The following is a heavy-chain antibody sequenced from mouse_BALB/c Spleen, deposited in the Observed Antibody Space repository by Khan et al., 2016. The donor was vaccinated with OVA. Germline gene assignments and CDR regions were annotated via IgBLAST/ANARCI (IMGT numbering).Heavy chain of an antibody. V-gene: IGHV5-4*02. D-gene: IGHD2-13*01. CDR1: GFTFSDYY. Sequence: EVELVESGGGLVKPGGSLKLSCAASGFTFSDYYMYWVHQTPEKRLEWVATISDGGSYTYYPDSVKGRFTISRDDVKNNLYLQMSSLKSEDTAMXYCARGYYGDPFAYWGQGTLVTVSA. CDR3: ARGYYGDPFAY. J-gene: IGHJ3*01. CDR2: ISDGGSYT.